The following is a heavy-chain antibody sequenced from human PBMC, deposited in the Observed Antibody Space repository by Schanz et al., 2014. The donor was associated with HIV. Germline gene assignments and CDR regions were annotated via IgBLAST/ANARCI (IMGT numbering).Heavy chain of an antibody. CDR1: GYTFTRDY. V-gene: IGHV1-46*01. J-gene: IGHJ6*02. CDR2: INPSGVSI. CDR3: ARRVPLYYHAMDV. Sequence: QVQLVQSGAEVQKPGASVKVSCKASGYTFTRDYIHWVRQAPGQGLEWMAIINPSGVSINTAQKFQGRLTMTRDTSTNTVYMELSSLRSEDTAVYYCARRVPLYYHAMDVWGQGTTVTVSS.